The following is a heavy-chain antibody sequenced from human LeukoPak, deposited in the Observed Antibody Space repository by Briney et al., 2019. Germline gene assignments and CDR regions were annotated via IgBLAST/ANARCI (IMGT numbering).Heavy chain of an antibody. CDR2: IDPSDSYT. V-gene: IGHV5-10-1*01. CDR3: ARESIAARSNGDY. CDR1: GYSFTSYW. D-gene: IGHD6-6*01. Sequence: GESLKIPCKGSGYSFTSYWISWVRQMPGKGLEWMGRIDPSDSYTNYSPSFQGHVTISADKSISTAYLQWSSLKASDTAMYYCARESIAARSNGDYWGQGTLVTVSS. J-gene: IGHJ4*02.